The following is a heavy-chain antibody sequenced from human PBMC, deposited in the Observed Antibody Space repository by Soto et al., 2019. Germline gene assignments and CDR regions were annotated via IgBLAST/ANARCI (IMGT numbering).Heavy chain of an antibody. CDR2: IYYSGNT. CDR3: AGPPLYLRSI. D-gene: IGHD2-2*02. Sequence: PTQTLSLTCSVSGGSISSGYYYWSWIRQPPGKCLEWIGNIYYSGNTYYNPSLKSRLIIXXXTXXXXXSLXVXXVTXADTAVYYWAGPPLYLRSIRAQGT. J-gene: IGHJ3*02. CDR1: GGSISSGYYY. V-gene: IGHV4-30-4*01.